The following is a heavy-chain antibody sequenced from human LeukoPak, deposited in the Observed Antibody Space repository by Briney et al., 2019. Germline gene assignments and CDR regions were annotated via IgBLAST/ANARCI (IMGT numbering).Heavy chain of an antibody. CDR1: GFTFSSYG. D-gene: IGHD3-9*01. V-gene: IGHV3-23*01. J-gene: IGHJ6*03. Sequence: GGTLRLSCAASGFTFSSYGMSWVRQAPGKGLEWVSAISGSGGSTYYADSVKGRFTISRDNSKNTLYLRMNSLRAEDTAVYYCAKDHYDILTGFYYYYYMDVWGKGTTVTISS. CDR2: ISGSGGST. CDR3: AKDHYDILTGFYYYYYMDV.